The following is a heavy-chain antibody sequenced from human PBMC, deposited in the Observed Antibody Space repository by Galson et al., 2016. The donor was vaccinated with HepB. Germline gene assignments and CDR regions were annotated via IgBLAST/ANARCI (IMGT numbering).Heavy chain of an antibody. J-gene: IGHJ2*01. V-gene: IGHV3-48*03. D-gene: IGHD2-8*02. CDR1: GVSFSSNE. Sequence: SLRLSCAASGVSFSSNEMNWVRQAPGKGLEWISYISSSAETEYYADSVKGRFSISRDNARNSLYLQMNSLSGEDTAVYYCARGCTDRFNCYFDLWGRGTLVTVSS. CDR3: ARGCTDRFNCYFDL. CDR2: ISSSAETE.